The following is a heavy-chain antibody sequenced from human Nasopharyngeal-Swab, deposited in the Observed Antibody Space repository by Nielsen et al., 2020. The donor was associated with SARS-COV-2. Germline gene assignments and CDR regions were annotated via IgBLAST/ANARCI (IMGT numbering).Heavy chain of an antibody. CDR3: ASLEVSDV. J-gene: IGHJ6*02. Sequence: GSLRLSCTVSGGSISSSSYYWGWIRQPPGKGLEWIGSIYYSGSTNYNPSLKSRVTISVDTSKKQFSLKLSSLRSEDTAVYYCASLEVSDVWGQGTTVTVSS. CDR2: IYYSGST. CDR1: GGSISSSSYY. V-gene: IGHV4-39*07.